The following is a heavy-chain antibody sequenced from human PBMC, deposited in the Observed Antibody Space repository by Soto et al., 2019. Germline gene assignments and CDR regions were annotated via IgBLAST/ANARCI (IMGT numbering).Heavy chain of an antibody. V-gene: IGHV3-23*01. CDR2: ISASGGDT. J-gene: IGHJ4*03. Sequence: EVHLQGSGGGLVQPGGSLRLSCAASGFNFNYYAMNWVRRAPGKGLEWVSAISASGGDTYYADSVKGRFTISRDNSKNTQSLQMNSLRAEDTAVYYCATNGVCSRGICYWHVEYWGKGSWSPSPQ. CDR1: GFNFNYYA. D-gene: IGHD2-15*01. CDR3: ATNGVCSRGICYWHVEY.